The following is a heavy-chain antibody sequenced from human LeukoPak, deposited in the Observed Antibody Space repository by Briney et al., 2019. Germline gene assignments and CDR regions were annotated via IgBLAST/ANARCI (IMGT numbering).Heavy chain of an antibody. J-gene: IGHJ4*02. CDR3: ARADSGYGGYFDY. D-gene: IGHD5-12*01. Sequence: PSQTLSLTCTVSGGSISSGGYYWPWIRQHPGKGLEWIGNIYYSGDTYYNPSLRSRISILVDTSKNQFSLKVTSATAADTAVYFCARADSGYGGYFDYWGQGILVTVSS. CDR2: IYYSGDT. V-gene: IGHV4-31*03. CDR1: GGSISSGGYY.